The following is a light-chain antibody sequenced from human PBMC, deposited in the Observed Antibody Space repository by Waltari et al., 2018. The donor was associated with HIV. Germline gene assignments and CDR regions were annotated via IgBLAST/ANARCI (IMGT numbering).Light chain of an antibody. Sequence: HSALTQPASVSGSPGQTVTISCSGTSSDVGGFNYVSWYQQHPGKAPTLMIYEVNNRPARISSRFSGSKSGNTAYLTISGLQAEDEADYYCSSFSSGNSLEVVGTGTKVTFL. V-gene: IGLV2-14*01. CDR1: SSDVGGFNY. J-gene: IGLJ1*01. CDR3: SSFSSGNSLEV. CDR2: EVN.